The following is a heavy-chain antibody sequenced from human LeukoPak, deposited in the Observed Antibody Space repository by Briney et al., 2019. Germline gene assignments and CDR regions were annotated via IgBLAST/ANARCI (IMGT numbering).Heavy chain of an antibody. CDR2: GDYSGGT. CDR3: ARDAPGTDYDFWSGYYQVFDY. V-gene: IGHV4-39*07. D-gene: IGHD3-3*01. Sequence: SETLSLTCTVSGDSFTSVTDYWAWIRQPPGKGLEWIASGDYSGGTYYNPSLESRVAISADMSKNQISLKLTSVTGADTAVYYCARDAPGTDYDFWSGYYQVFDYWGQGTLVTVSS. J-gene: IGHJ4*02. CDR1: GDSFTSVTDY.